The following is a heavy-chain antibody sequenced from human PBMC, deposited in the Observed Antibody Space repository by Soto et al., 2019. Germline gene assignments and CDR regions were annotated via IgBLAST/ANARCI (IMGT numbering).Heavy chain of an antibody. J-gene: IGHJ5*02. CDR3: ARGSVLRFLEWLEWFDP. D-gene: IGHD3-3*01. V-gene: IGHV4-39*01. CDR1: GGSISSSSYY. CDR2: IYYSGST. Sequence: PSETLSLTCSVSGGSISSSSYYWGWIRQPPGKGLEWIGSIYYSGSTYYNPSLKSRVTISVDTSKNQFSLKLSSVTAADTAVYYCARGSVLRFLEWLEWFDPWGQGTLVTVSS.